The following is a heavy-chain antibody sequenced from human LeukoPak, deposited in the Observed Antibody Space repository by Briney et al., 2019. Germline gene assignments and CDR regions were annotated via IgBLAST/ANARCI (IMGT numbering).Heavy chain of an antibody. CDR1: GFTFSSYG. J-gene: IGHJ6*02. CDR2: IRYDGSNK. D-gene: IGHD5-12*01. CDR3: ANEWRHTNYYYGMDV. V-gene: IGHV3-30*02. Sequence: GGSLRLSCAAAGFTFSSYGMHWVRQAPGKGLEWVAFIRYDGSNKYYADSVKGRFTISRDNSKNTLYLQMNSLRAEDTPVYYCANEWRHTNYYYGMDVWGQGTTVTVSS.